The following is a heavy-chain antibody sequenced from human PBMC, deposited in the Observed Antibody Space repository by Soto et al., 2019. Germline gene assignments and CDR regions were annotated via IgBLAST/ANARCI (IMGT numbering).Heavy chain of an antibody. Sequence: QVQLVQSGAEVKKPGSSVKVSCKASGGTFSTYTITWVRQAPGQGLEWMGRIIPIIGIINYAQKFQGRVSISADKSTVTDYMEMTVLRSEVTALYYSAGESDSHYNHRHASPYPWGQGTLVTVSS. J-gene: IGHJ5*02. CDR2: IIPIIGII. D-gene: IGHD4-4*01. CDR3: AGESDSHYNHRHASPYP. V-gene: IGHV1-69*08. CDR1: GGTFSTYT.